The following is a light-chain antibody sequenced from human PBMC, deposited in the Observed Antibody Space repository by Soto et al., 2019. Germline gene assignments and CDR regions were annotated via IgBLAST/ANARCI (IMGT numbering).Light chain of an antibody. CDR3: SLYISGSTYV. Sequence: QSVLTQPASVSGSPGQSITISCTGTSSTVGGFNVVSWYQQHPGKAPKVIIYEGIKRPSGVSNRFSGSNSGSTASLTISGLQAEDEADYYCSLYISGSTYVFGTGTKVTAL. V-gene: IGLV2-14*02. CDR1: SSTVGGFNV. CDR2: EGI. J-gene: IGLJ1*01.